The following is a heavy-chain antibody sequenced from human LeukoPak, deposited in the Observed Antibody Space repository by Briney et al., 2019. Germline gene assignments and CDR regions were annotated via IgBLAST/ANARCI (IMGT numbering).Heavy chain of an antibody. V-gene: IGHV4-30-4*01. CDR2: IYYSGST. CDR1: GGSISSGDYY. J-gene: IGHJ4*02. D-gene: IGHD5-18*01. Sequence: SQTLSLTCTVSGGSISSGDYYWSWIRQPPGKGLEWIGYIYYSGSTYYNPSLKSRVTISVDTSKNQFSLRLSSVTAADTAVYYCARELADTAMVPEYFDYWGQGTLVTVSS. CDR3: ARELADTAMVPEYFDY.